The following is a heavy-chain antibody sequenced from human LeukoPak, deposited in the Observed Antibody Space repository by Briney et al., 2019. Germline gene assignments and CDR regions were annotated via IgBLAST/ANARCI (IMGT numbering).Heavy chain of an antibody. D-gene: IGHD6-6*01. CDR3: DRSIAARPGITLDY. V-gene: IGHV3-53*01. CDR2: IYSGGST. Sequence: GGSLRLSCAASGFTVSSNYMSWVRQAPGKGLEWVSVIYSGGSTYYADSVKGRFTISRDNSKNTLYLQMNRLRAKDTAVYYCDRSIAARPGITLDYWRQGTLVTVSS. CDR1: GFTVSSNY. J-gene: IGHJ4*02.